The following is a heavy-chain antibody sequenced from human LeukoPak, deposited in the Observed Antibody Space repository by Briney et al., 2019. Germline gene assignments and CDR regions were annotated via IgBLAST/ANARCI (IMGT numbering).Heavy chain of an antibody. CDR2: INPSCGST. CDR1: GYTFTRYY. J-gene: IGHJ4*02. D-gene: IGHD3-16*01. CDR3: ATSDDYDQGIFDY. Sequence: ASVKVSCKASGYTFTRYYMHWVRQAPGQGLEWMGIINPSCGSTSYAQKFQGRVTMTRDTSTSTVYMELSSRRCEATAVYSCATSDDYDQGIFDYWGQGTLVTVSS. V-gene: IGHV1-46*01.